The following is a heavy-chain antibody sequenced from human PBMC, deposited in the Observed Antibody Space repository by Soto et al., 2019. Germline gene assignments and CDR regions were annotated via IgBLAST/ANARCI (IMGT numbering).Heavy chain of an antibody. CDR1: GYTFISYG. V-gene: IGHV1-18*01. J-gene: IGHJ1*01. CDR2: ISAYNGNT. Sequence: QVLLVQSGAEVKKPGASVKVSCKASGYTFISYGFSWVRQAPGQGLEWMGWISAYNGNTNSAQKHQGRVTMTTDTSTSTAYMELRSLRSDDTAVYYCARVELSCSGGSCFPEGYFQHWGQGTLVTVSS. D-gene: IGHD2-15*01. CDR3: ARVELSCSGGSCFPEGYFQH.